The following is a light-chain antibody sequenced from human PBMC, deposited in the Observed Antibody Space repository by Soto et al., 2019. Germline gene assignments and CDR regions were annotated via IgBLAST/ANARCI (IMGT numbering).Light chain of an antibody. Sequence: QSVLTQPPSVSGAPGPRVTISCTGSSSNIGAGYAVHWYQQLPGTAPKLLIYGNSNRPSGVPDRFSGSKSGTSASLAITGLQAEDEADYYCQSYDSSPSGVFGGGTKVTVL. V-gene: IGLV1-40*01. CDR3: QSYDSSPSGV. J-gene: IGLJ3*02. CDR2: GNS. CDR1: SSNIGAGYA.